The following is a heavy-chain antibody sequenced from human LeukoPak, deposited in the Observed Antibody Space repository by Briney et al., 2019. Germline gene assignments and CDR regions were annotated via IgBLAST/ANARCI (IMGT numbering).Heavy chain of an antibody. CDR3: AKYAPPTTVVTRFFDY. V-gene: IGHV3-23*01. D-gene: IGHD4-23*01. CDR2: IGRNGGDI. Sequence: GGSLRLSCAASGFTFGSYAMTWVRQAPGKGLEWVSVIGRNGGDIQYADSVKGRFTISRDNSKNTLYLQMNSLRAEDTAVYYCAKYAPPTTVVTRFFDYWGQGTLVTVSS. J-gene: IGHJ4*02. CDR1: GFTFGSYA.